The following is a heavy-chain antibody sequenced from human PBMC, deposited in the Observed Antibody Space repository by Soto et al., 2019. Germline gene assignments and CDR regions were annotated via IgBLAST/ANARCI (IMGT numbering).Heavy chain of an antibody. J-gene: IGHJ3*02. V-gene: IGHV3-33*01. CDR1: GFTFSSYG. CDR3: ARGYSSSWYFDAFDI. CDR2: IWYDGSNK. Sequence: GGSLRLSCAASGFTFSSYGMHWVRQAPGKGLEWVAVIWYDGSNKYYADSVKGRFTISRDNSKNTLYLQMNSLRAEDTAVYYCARGYSSSWYFDAFDIWGQGTMVTVSS. D-gene: IGHD6-13*01.